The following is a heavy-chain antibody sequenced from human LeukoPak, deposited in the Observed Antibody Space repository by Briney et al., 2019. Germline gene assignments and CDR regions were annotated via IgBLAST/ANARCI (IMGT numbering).Heavy chain of an antibody. D-gene: IGHD4-11*01. CDR3: ASVADSNYGGSYYYMDV. CDR1: GFTFSSYA. Sequence: PGGSLRLSCAASGFTFSSYAMHWVRQAPGKGLEWVAVISYDGSNKYYADSVKGRFTISRDNSKNTLYLQMNSLRAEDTAVYYCASVADSNYGGSYYYMDVWGKGTTVTVSS. CDR2: ISYDGSNK. J-gene: IGHJ6*03. V-gene: IGHV3-30-3*01.